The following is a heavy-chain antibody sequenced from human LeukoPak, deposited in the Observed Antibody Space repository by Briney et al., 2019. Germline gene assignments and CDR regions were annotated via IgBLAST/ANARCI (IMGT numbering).Heavy chain of an antibody. CDR1: GFSFGSYA. CDR3: AKDKRERVAAAGSY. CDR2: ISGSGGST. Sequence: GGSLRLSCAASGFSFGSYAMGWTRQAPGKGLEWVSAISGSGGSTYYADSVKGRFTISRDNSKNTLYLQMNSLRAEDTAVYYCAKDKRERVAAAGSYWGQGTLVTVSS. D-gene: IGHD6-13*01. J-gene: IGHJ4*02. V-gene: IGHV3-23*01.